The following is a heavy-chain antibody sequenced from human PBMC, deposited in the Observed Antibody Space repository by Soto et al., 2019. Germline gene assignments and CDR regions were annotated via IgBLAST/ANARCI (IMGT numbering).Heavy chain of an antibody. V-gene: IGHV4-59*01. Sequence: PSETLSLTCTVSSGSISSYYWSWIRQPPGKGLEWIGYIYYSGSTNYNPSLKSRVTISVDTSKNQFSLKLSSVTAADTAVYYCAGGGYSYGLYYFDYWGQGTLVTVSS. J-gene: IGHJ4*02. D-gene: IGHD5-18*01. CDR2: IYYSGST. CDR3: AGGGYSYGLYYFDY. CDR1: SGSISSYY.